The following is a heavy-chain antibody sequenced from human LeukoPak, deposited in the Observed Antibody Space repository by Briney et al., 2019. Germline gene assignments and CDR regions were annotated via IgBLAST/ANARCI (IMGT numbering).Heavy chain of an antibody. CDR2: ISSSGSTI. Sequence: GGSLRLSCAASGFSFRHYGMSWVRQAPGKGLEWVSYISSSGSTIYYADSVKGRFTISRDNAKNSLYLQMNSLRAEDTAVYYCASGYWYKDYWGQGTLVTVSS. J-gene: IGHJ4*02. D-gene: IGHD1/OR15-1a*01. V-gene: IGHV3-48*04. CDR3: ASGYWYKDY. CDR1: GFSFRHYG.